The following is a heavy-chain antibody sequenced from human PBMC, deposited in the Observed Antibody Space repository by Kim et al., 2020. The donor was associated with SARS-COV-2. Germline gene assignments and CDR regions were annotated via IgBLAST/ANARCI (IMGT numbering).Heavy chain of an antibody. V-gene: IGHV1-46*01. D-gene: IGHD3-10*01. J-gene: IGHJ6*02. CDR1: GYTFSSYY. CDR2: IIPIRGIT. CDR3: ARGRNRRGGYYYYYGMDV. Sequence: ASVKVSCKTSGYTFSSYYIRWVRQAPGQGLEWVGMIIPIRGITNYAQKFQGRVTITTDTSTSTVYMELSSLRSEDTAVYYCARGRNRRGGYYYYYGMDVWGQGTTDTVSS.